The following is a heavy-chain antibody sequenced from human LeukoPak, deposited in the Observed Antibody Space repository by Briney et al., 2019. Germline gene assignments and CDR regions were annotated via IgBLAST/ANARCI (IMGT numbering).Heavy chain of an antibody. CDR1: GDSISRSSYY. V-gene: IGHV4-39*01. CDR3: ARHGSIATGAFTY. CDR2: IYYSGST. Sequence: SETLSLTCSVSGDSISRSSYYWGWTRQPPGKGLEWIGSIYYSGSTYYNPSLKSRVNISVEPFRNQFSLKHGPVTAADPAVYDRARHGSIATGAFTYWGQGTLVTVSS. D-gene: IGHD6-13*01. J-gene: IGHJ4*02.